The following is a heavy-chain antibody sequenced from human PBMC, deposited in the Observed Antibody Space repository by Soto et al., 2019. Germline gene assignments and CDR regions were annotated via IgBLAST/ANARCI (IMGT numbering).Heavy chain of an antibody. J-gene: IGHJ4*02. CDR1: GFTVSSNY. CDR3: AKDFALVSGSGSYQDY. V-gene: IGHV3-53*05. D-gene: IGHD3-10*01. Sequence: GGSLRLSCAASGFTVSSNYMSWVRQAPGKGLGWVSVIYSGGSTYYADSVKGRFTISRDNSKNTLYLQMNSLRAEDTAFYYCAKDFALVSGSGSYQDYWGQGALVTVSS. CDR2: IYSGGST.